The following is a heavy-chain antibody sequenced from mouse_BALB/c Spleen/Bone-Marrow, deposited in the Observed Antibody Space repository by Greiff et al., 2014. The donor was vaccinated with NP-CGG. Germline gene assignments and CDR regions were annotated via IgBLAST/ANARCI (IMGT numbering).Heavy chain of an antibody. D-gene: IGHD2-4*01. Sequence: EVQGVESGGGLVKPGGSLKPSCAASGFTFSSYTMSWVRQTPEKRLEWVATISSGGGNTYYPDSVKGRFTISGDNAKNNLYLQMSSLRSEDTALYYCARYMSTTSYLDYWGQGTTLTVSS. V-gene: IGHV5-9*03. CDR1: GFTFSSYT. CDR3: ARYMSTTSYLDY. CDR2: ISSGGGNT. J-gene: IGHJ2*01.